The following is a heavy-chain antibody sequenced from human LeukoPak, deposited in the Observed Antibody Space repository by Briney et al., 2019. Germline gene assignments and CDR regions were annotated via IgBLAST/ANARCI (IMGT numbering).Heavy chain of an antibody. CDR3: ARSCSGGICYSDNWFDP. CDR1: GYTFTAYY. Sequence: ASVKVSCKASGYTFTAYYIHWVRQAPGQGLEWMGRINPDSGGTNYAQKFQGRVTMTRHTSISTAYMELSRLRSDDTAVYYCARSCSGGICYSDNWFDPWGHGTLVTVSS. V-gene: IGHV1-2*06. CDR2: INPDSGGT. J-gene: IGHJ5*02. D-gene: IGHD2-15*01.